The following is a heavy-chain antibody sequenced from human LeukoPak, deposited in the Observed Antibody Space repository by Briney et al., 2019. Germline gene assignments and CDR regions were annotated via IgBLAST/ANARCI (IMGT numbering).Heavy chain of an antibody. CDR2: IYYSGST. CDR3: ARHVVSYCSGGSCYSYAFDI. D-gene: IGHD2-15*01. Sequence: PSETLSLTCTVSGGSISSYYWGWIRQPPGKGLEWIGYIYYSGSTNYNPSLKSRVTISVDTSKNQFSLKLSTVTAADTAVYYCARHVVSYCSGGSCYSYAFDIWGQGTMVTVPS. CDR1: GGSISSYY. V-gene: IGHV4-59*08. J-gene: IGHJ3*02.